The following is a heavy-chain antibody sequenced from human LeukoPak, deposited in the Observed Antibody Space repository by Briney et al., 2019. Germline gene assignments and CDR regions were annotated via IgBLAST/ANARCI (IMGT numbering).Heavy chain of an antibody. CDR1: GDSAASNIGA. CDR3: ARDLGTSGWYTFDY. Sequence: SQTLSLTCAISGDSAASNIGAWNWIRQSPSRGLEWLGRTYYRSKWYNDYAMPMKGRISINPDTSKNQFSLQVNSVTPEDTAIYYCARDLGTSGWYTFDYWGQGTLVTVSS. D-gene: IGHD6-19*01. V-gene: IGHV6-1*01. J-gene: IGHJ4*02. CDR2: TYYRSKWYN.